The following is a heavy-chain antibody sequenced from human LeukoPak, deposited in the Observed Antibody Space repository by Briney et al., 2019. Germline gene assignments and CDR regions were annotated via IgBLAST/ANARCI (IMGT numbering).Heavy chain of an antibody. CDR1: GGSFSGYY. CDR2: INHSGST. J-gene: IGHJ4*02. D-gene: IGHD3-22*01. CDR3: ARVLVHYYDSSGEPDY. Sequence: SETLSLTCAVYGGSFSGYYWSWIRQPPGKGLEWIGEINHSGSTNYNPSLKSRVTISVDTSKNQFSLKLSSVTAADTAVYYCARVLVHYYDSSGEPDYWGQGTLVTVSS. V-gene: IGHV4-34*01.